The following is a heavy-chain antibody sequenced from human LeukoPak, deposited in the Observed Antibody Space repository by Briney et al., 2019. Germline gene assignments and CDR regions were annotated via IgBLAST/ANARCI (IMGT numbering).Heavy chain of an antibody. V-gene: IGHV3-48*04. Sequence: GGSLRLSCAASGFTFSSYSMNWVRQAPGKGLEWVSYISSSSSTIYYADSVKGRFTISRDNAKNSLYLQMNSLRAEDTAVYYCARDQYYYDSSGYYLYYYFDYWGQGTLVTVSS. J-gene: IGHJ4*02. CDR3: ARDQYYYDSSGYYLYYYFDY. CDR1: GFTFSSYS. CDR2: ISSSSSTI. D-gene: IGHD3-22*01.